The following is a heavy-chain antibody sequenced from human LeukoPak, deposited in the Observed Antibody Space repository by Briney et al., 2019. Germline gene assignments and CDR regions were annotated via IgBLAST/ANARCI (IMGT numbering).Heavy chain of an antibody. V-gene: IGHV1-69*01. CDR2: IIPIFGTA. CDR1: GGTFSSYA. D-gene: IGHD2-21*02. CDR3: ALGAYCGGDCHDAFDI. Sequence: SVKVSCKASGGTFSSYAISWVRQTPGQGLEWMGGIIPIFGTANYAQKFQGRVTITADESTSTAYMELSSLRSEDTAVYYCALGAYCGGDCHDAFDIWGQGTMVTVSS. J-gene: IGHJ3*02.